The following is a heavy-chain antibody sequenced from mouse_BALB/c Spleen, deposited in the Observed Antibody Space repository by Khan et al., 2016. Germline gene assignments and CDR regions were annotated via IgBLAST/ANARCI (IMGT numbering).Heavy chain of an antibody. J-gene: IGHJ2*01. D-gene: IGHD3-3*01. CDR3: ARWGIGTDY. Sequence: EVELVESGGGLVKPGGSLKLSFAASGFTFSSYTMSWVRQTPEKRLEWVATISSGGGNTYYPASVKGRLTIARDNAKNNRYRQRNSLRSEDTALYYCARWGIGTDYWGQGTTLTVSS. V-gene: IGHV5-9*03. CDR1: GFTFSSYT. CDR2: ISSGGGNT.